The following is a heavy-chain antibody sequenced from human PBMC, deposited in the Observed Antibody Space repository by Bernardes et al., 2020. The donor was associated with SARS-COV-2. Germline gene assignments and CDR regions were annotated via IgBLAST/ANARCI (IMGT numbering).Heavy chain of an antibody. D-gene: IGHD3-22*01. CDR1: GGSISSTDYY. J-gene: IGHJ4*02. CDR3: ARVMGYYDYSGLDY. CDR2: IYYSGST. V-gene: IGHV4-30-4*01. Sequence: LSLTCSVSGGSISSTDYYWSWIRQPPGKGLEWIGYIYYSGSTYYNPSLKSRVTISIDTSNNQFSLKLNSVTAADTAMYYCARVMGYYDYSGLDYWGQGTLVTVSS.